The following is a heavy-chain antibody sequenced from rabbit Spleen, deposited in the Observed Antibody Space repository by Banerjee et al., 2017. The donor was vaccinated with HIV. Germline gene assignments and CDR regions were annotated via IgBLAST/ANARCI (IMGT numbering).Heavy chain of an antibody. CDR2: IDPVFGIT. Sequence: QQLVESGGGLVKPGASLTLTCKASGFTLSSYYMNWVRQAPGKGLEWIGYIDPVFGITYYANWVNGRFSISRENAQNTVFLQMTSLTAADTATYFCARDLDDVIGWNFGWWGQGTLVTVS. CDR3: ARDLDDVIGWNFGW. V-gene: IGHV1S7*01. CDR1: GFTLSSYY. D-gene: IGHD4-1*01. J-gene: IGHJ3*01.